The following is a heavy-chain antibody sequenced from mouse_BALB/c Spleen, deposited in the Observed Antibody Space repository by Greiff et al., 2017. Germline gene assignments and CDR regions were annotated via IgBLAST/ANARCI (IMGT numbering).Heavy chain of an antibody. CDR1: GYTFTDYN. D-gene: IGHD1-1*01. Sequence: EVQLQQSGPELVKPGASVKISCKASGYTFTDYNMHWVKQSHGKSLAWIGYIYPYNGGTGYNQKFKSKATLTVDNSSSTAYMELRSLTSEDSAVYYCARRGGTTVVATNYWGQGTTLTVSS. J-gene: IGHJ2*01. V-gene: IGHV1S29*02. CDR3: ARRGGTTVVATNY. CDR2: IYPYNGGT.